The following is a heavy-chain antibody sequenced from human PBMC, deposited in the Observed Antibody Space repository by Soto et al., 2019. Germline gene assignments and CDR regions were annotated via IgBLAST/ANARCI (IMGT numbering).Heavy chain of an antibody. D-gene: IGHD2-8*01. J-gene: IGHJ4*02. CDR3: ARDPRMAGARPWYFDY. CDR1: GFIFSSCA. Sequence: GGALILSWAASGFIFSSCAMHWGLQAPGKGLEWVAVISYDGSNKYYADSVKGRFTISRDNSKNTLYLQMNSLRAEDTAVYYCARDPRMAGARPWYFDYWGQGTLVSVSS. CDR2: ISYDGSNK. V-gene: IGHV3-30-3*01.